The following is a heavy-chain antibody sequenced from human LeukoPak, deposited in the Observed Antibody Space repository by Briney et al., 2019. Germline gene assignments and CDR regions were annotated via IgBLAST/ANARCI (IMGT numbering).Heavy chain of an antibody. J-gene: IGHJ4*02. CDR2: ISYDGSNK. V-gene: IGHV3-30*18. CDR1: GFTFSSYG. D-gene: IGHD3-22*01. Sequence: PGGSLRLSCAASGFTFSSYGMHWVRQAPGKGLEWVAVISYDGSNKYYADSVKGRFTISRDNSKNTLYLQMNSLRAGDTAVYYCAKDREVYYYDSSGPDYWGQGTLVTVSS. CDR3: AKDREVYYYDSSGPDY.